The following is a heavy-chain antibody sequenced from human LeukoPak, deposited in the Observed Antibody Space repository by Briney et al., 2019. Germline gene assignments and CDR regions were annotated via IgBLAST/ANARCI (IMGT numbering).Heavy chain of an antibody. CDR2: IIPIFGTA. V-gene: IGHV1-69*05. J-gene: IGHJ1*01. D-gene: IGHD6-6*01. CDR1: GGTFSSYA. CDR3: ARVLDSSSGEYFQH. Sequence: GASVKVSCKASGGTFSSYAISWVRQAPGQGLEWMGGIIPIFGTAKYAQKFQGRVKITTDESTSTAYMELSSLRSEDTAVYYCARVLDSSSGEYFQHWGQGTLVTVSS.